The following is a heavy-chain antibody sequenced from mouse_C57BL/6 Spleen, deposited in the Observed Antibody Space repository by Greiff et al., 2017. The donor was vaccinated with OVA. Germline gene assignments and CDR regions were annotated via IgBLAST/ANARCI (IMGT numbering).Heavy chain of an antibody. V-gene: IGHV5-17*01. CDR1: GFTFSDYG. CDR2: ISSGSSTT. CDR3: ARNYYGSSYGDYFDY. Sequence: EVKLVESGGGLVKPGGSLKLSCAASGFTFSDYGMHWVRQAPGKGLEWVAYISSGSSTTYYADTVKGRVTFSRDNAKNTLFLQMTSLRSEDTAMYYGARNYYGSSYGDYFDYWGQGTTLTVSS. J-gene: IGHJ2*01. D-gene: IGHD1-1*01.